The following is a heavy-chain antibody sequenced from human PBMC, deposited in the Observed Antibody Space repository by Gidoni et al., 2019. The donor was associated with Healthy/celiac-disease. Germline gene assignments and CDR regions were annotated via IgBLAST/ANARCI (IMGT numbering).Heavy chain of an antibody. V-gene: IGHV4-61*02. CDR3: ARDKGSSWLYYFDY. J-gene: IGHJ4*02. CDR1: GGSISSGSYY. D-gene: IGHD6-13*01. Sequence: QVQLQESGPGLVKPSQTLSPTCTVSGGSISSGSYYWSWIRQPAGKGLEWIGRIYTSGSTNSNPSLKSRVTISVDTSKNQFSLKLSSVTAADTAVYYCARDKGSSWLYYFDYWGQGTLVTVSS. CDR2: IYTSGST.